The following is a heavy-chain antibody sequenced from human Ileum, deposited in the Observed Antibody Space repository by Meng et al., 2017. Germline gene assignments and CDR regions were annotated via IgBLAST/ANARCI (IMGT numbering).Heavy chain of an antibody. CDR2: ISQESGRT. CDR1: GDSISSRYW. J-gene: IGHJ4*02. V-gene: IGHV4-4*02. D-gene: IGHD2-21*01. CDR3: VRNEGYSLGD. Sequence: QVPLRVSVPGLVQPSGPLALTSAVSGDSISSRYWWSWVRQPPGKGLEWIGEISQESGRTNYNPSLKSRVTISLDKSKNQFSLNLNSVTAADTAVYYCVRNEGYSLGDWGQGTLVTVSS.